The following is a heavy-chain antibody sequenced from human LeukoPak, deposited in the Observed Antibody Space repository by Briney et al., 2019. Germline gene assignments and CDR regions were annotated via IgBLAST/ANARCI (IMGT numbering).Heavy chain of an antibody. CDR3: AGSLRGGGWYMY. CDR2: ISSSSSSI. J-gene: IGHJ4*02. CDR1: GFTFSSYG. D-gene: IGHD6-19*01. Sequence: PGRSLRLSCAASGFTFSSYGMHWARQAPGKGLEWVSSISSSSSSIYYSDSVKGRFTVSRDNAKNSLYLQMNSLRDEDTAVYYCAGSLRGGGWYMYWGQGTLVTVSS. V-gene: IGHV3-21*01.